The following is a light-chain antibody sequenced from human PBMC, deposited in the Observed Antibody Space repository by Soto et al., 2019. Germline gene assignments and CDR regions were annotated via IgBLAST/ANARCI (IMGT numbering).Light chain of an antibody. CDR2: GAS. Sequence: RTQSPSSLSASIGGRATLACGASQSISDTLAWYQQKPGQAPRLLIYGASRRATGFPARFSGSGSGTDFTLTISSLQSEDFATYYCHQYYSSPWTFGQGTKVDI. J-gene: IGKJ1*01. V-gene: IGKV3-15*01. CDR1: QSISDT. CDR3: HQYYSSPWT.